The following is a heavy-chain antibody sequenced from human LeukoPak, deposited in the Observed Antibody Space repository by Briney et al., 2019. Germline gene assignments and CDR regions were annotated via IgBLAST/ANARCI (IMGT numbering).Heavy chain of an antibody. CDR3: ARGPSGYHNT. J-gene: IGHJ4*02. CDR2: ISYDGSNK. CDR1: GFTFSKYD. D-gene: IGHD5-12*01. Sequence: GGSLRLSCAASGFTFSKYDMHWVRQAPGKGLEWAAVISYDGSNKYYVDSVKGRFTISRDNSKNTLYLQMNSLRAEDTAVYYCARGPSGYHNTGGQGTLVTVSS. V-gene: IGHV3-30*03.